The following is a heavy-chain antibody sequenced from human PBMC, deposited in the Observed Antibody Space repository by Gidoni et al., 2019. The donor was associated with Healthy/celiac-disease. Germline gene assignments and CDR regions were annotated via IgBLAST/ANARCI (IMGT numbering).Heavy chain of an antibody. Sequence: QVQLVQSGAEVKKPGASVKVSCKVSGYTLTELAMHWVRQAPGKGLEWMGGFDPEDGETIYAQKFQGRVTMTEDTSTDTAYMELSSLRSEDTAVYYCAILFVPPETTPEICYRGCWFDPWGQGTLVTVSS. D-gene: IGHD2-8*01. CDR1: GYTLTELA. J-gene: IGHJ5*02. CDR2: FDPEDGET. CDR3: AILFVPPETTPEICYRGCWFDP. V-gene: IGHV1-24*01.